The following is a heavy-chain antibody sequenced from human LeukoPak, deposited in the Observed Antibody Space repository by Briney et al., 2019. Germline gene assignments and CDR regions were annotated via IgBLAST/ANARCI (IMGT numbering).Heavy chain of an antibody. Sequence: PGGSLRLSCAASGFTFSSYSMNWVRQAPGKGLEWVSYISSSSSTIYYADSVKGRFTISRDNSKNTLYLQMNSLRAEDTAVYYCAKKGSSSWYHFDYWGQGTLVTVSS. D-gene: IGHD6-13*01. J-gene: IGHJ4*02. CDR3: AKKGSSSWYHFDY. V-gene: IGHV3-48*01. CDR1: GFTFSSYS. CDR2: ISSSSSTI.